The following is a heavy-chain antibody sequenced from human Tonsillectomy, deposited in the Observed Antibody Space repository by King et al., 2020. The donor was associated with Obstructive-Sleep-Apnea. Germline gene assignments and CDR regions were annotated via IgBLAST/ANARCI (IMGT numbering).Heavy chain of an antibody. J-gene: IGHJ4*02. D-gene: IGHD3-16*01. CDR1: GDTFTNHY. V-gene: IGHV1-46*01. CDR3: ASDQGSSRNYVWGFYFDN. CDR2: INPNAGGT. Sequence: HGQLVQSGAEVKKPGTSVKISCKTSGDTFTNHYIHWVRQAPGQGLEWMGIINPNAGGTYYPQKFQGRVTMTRDPSTSTVYVEVSSLKSEDTAIYFCASDQGSSRNYVWGFYFDNWGQGTLVTVSS.